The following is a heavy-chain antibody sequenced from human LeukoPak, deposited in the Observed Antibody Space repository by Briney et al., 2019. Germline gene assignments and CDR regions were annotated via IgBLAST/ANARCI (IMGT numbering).Heavy chain of an antibody. Sequence: SETLSLTCTVSGGSISSSSYYWSWIRQPPGKGLEWIGYIYYSGSTNYNPSLKSRVTISVDTSKNQFSLKLSSVTAADTAVYYCARVGGSSGSLAFDIWGQGTMVTVSS. CDR2: IYYSGST. V-gene: IGHV4-61*01. CDR3: ARVGGSSGSLAFDI. D-gene: IGHD6-19*01. J-gene: IGHJ3*02. CDR1: GGSISSSSYY.